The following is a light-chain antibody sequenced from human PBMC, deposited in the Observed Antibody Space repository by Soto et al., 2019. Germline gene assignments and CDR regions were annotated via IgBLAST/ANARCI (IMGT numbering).Light chain of an antibody. Sequence: DILLTQSPSTLSASVGDRVTISCRASQSINKWLAWYQHKPGKAPNLLIYEVSTLHSGVPSRFSGSGSGTEVPLTISSLRPDDFATYYCQHYSCDRATFGQGTKVEI. V-gene: IGKV1-5*03. CDR2: EVS. CDR1: QSINKW. CDR3: QHYSCDRAT. J-gene: IGKJ1*01.